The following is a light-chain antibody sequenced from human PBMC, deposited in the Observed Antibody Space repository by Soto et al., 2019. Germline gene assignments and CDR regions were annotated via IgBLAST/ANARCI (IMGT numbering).Light chain of an antibody. V-gene: IGLV1-40*01. J-gene: IGLJ1*01. CDR1: SSNIGAGYD. Sequence: QSVLTQPPSVSGAPGQRVTISCTGSSSNIGAGYDVHWYQQLPGTAPKLLIYGNSNRPSGVPDRFSGSKSGTSASLAITGLQAEDEADYYCQSYDSSLSGYVCGTGPKLTV. CDR2: GNS. CDR3: QSYDSSLSGYV.